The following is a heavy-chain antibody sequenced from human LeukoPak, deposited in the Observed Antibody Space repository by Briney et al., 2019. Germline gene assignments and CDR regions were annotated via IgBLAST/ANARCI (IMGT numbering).Heavy chain of an antibody. CDR1: GGSIGSGDYY. J-gene: IGHJ5*02. CDR3: ARGSDIVATIWFDP. D-gene: IGHD5-12*01. CDR2: IYYSGST. Sequence: SQTLSLTCTVSGGSIGSGDYYWSWIRQHPGKGLEWIGYIYYSGSTYYNPSLKSRVTISGDASKNQFSLKLSSVTAADTAVYYCARGSDIVATIWFDPWGQGILVTVSS. V-gene: IGHV4-31*03.